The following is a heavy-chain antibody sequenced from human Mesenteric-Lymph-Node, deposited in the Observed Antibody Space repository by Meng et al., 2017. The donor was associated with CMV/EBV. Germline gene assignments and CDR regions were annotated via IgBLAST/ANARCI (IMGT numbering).Heavy chain of an antibody. CDR2: ISYDGGNK. J-gene: IGHJ4*02. Sequence: GESLKISCAGSGFTFNSFAMHWVRQAPGKGLEWVAAISYDGGNKYYADSVKGRFTISRDNSENTLYLQMNSLRVEDTAVYYCARDLRQGGGTLDYWGQGTLVTVSS. V-gene: IGHV3-30*04. CDR3: ARDLRQGGGTLDY. CDR1: GFTFNSFA. D-gene: IGHD1-26*01.